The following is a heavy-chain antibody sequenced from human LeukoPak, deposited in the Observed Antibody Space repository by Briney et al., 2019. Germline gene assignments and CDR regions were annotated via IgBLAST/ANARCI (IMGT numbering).Heavy chain of an antibody. CDR1: GFTFSSYS. V-gene: IGHV3-21*04. D-gene: IGHD2-21*02. CDR3: ATQGLVVTGCFDS. CDR2: ISSSSSYI. Sequence: GGSLRLSCAASGFTFSSYSMSWVRQAPGKGLEWVSSISSSSSYIYYADSVKGRFTISRDNAKNTLYLQMNSLRAEDTAVYYCATQGLVVTGCFDSWGQGTLVTVSS. J-gene: IGHJ5*01.